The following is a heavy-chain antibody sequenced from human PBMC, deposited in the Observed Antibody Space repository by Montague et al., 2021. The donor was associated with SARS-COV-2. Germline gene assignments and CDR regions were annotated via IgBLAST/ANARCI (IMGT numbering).Heavy chain of an antibody. CDR3: ARAKGFIVLMVYAMGAFDI. J-gene: IGHJ3*02. Sequence: TLSLTCTVSGGPISSGGYYWSWIRQHPGKGLEWIGYIYYSGSTYYNPSLKSRVTISVDTSKNQFSLKLSSVTAADTAVYYCARAKGFIVLMVYAMGAFDIWGQGTMVTVSS. D-gene: IGHD2-8*01. CDR2: IYYSGST. V-gene: IGHV4-31*03. CDR1: GGPISSGGYY.